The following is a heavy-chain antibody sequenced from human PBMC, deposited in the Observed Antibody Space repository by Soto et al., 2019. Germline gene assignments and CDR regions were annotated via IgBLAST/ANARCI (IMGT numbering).Heavy chain of an antibody. CDR1: SKD. CDR2: MNPNSGNT. V-gene: IGHV1-8*01. J-gene: IGHJ6*03. D-gene: IGHD6-6*01. Sequence: SKDRSWVQQEKKQGLEWMGWMNPNSGNTGYAQKFQGRVTMTRNTSISTAYMELSSLRSEDTAVYYCARARDSSSLIDYYYMDVWGKGTTVTVSS. CDR3: ARARDSSSLIDYYYMDV.